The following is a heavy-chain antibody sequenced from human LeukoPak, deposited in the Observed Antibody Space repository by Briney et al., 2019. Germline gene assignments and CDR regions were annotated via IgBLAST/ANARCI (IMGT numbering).Heavy chain of an antibody. D-gene: IGHD4-23*01. J-gene: IGHJ4*02. CDR2: IYYSGST. CDR1: GGSISSYY. CDR3: VRGDYGGRSLDY. V-gene: IGHV4-59*01. Sequence: SETLSLTCTVSGGSISSYYWSWIRQPPGKGLEWIGYIYYSGSTNYNPSLKSRVTISVDTSKHQFSLELSYVTAAGTAVYFFVRGDYGGRSLDYWGRGALVAVSS.